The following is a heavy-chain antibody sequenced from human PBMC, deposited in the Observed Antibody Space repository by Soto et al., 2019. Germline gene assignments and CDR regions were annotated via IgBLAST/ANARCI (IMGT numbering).Heavy chain of an antibody. CDR3: ARDRIVVVDYYYYGMDA. D-gene: IGHD2-21*01. CDR2: IYYSGST. CDR1: GGSISSGGYY. Sequence: PSETLSLTCTVSGGSISSGGYYWSWIRHHPGKGLEWIGYIYYSGSTYYNPSLKSRVTISVDTSKNQFSLKLSSVTAAETAVYYCARDRIVVVDYYYYGMDAWGQGTTVTVYS. J-gene: IGHJ6*02. V-gene: IGHV4-31*03.